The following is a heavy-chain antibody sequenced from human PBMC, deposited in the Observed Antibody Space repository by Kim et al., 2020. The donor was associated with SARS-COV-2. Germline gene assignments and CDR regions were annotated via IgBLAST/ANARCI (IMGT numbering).Heavy chain of an antibody. CDR1: GFTFSKHD. Sequence: GGSLRLSCAASGFTFSKHDMHWVRQGTGKGLEWVSTIDAAGDTFYPGSVKGRFTISRENASGSLYLQMNTLRAGDTAVYYCARGPPPLNYDILTGYYSPCFFDYWGQGTLVTVSS. CDR2: IDAAGDT. J-gene: IGHJ4*02. CDR3: ARGPPPLNYDILTGYYSPCFFDY. V-gene: IGHV3-13*01. D-gene: IGHD3-9*01.